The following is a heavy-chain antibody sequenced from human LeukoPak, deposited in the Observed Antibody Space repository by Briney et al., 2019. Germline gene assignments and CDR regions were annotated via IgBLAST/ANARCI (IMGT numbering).Heavy chain of an antibody. J-gene: IGHJ4*02. CDR3: ARSGVVPAAIGDY. Sequence: ASVKVSCKASGYAFTGYYMHWVRQAPGQGLERMGWINPNSGGTNYAQKFQGRVTMTRDTSISTAYMELSRLRSDDTAVYYCARSGVVPAAIGDYWGQGTLVTVSS. CDR1: GYAFTGYY. CDR2: INPNSGGT. D-gene: IGHD2-2*01. V-gene: IGHV1-2*02.